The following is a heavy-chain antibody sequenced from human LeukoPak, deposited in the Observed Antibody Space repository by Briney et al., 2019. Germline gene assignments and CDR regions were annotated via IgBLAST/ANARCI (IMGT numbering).Heavy chain of an antibody. CDR1: GFTFTNYA. D-gene: IGHD2-21*02. V-gene: IGHV3-30-3*01. CDR3: ARGFVLGAAKNYFDY. CDR2: ISYDGTNK. Sequence: PGGFLRLSCAASGFTFTNYALHWVRQAPGKGLEWVAVISYDGTNKYYADSVKGRFTISRDNSKNTLSLQMNSLRAEDTALYYCARGFVLGAAKNYFDYWGQGALVTVSS. J-gene: IGHJ4*02.